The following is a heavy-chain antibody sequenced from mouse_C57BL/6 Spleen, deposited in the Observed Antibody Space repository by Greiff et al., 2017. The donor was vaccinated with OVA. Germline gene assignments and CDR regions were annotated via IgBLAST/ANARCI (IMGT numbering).Heavy chain of an antibody. CDR2: INPYNGGT. CDR3: ARGPTGGYFDY. Sequence: EVKLVESGPVLVKPGASVKMSCKASGYTFTDYYMNWVKQSHGKSLEWIGVINPYNGGTSYNQKFKGKATLTVDKSSSTAYMELNSLTSEDSAVYYCARGPTGGYFDYWGQGTTLTVSS. CDR1: GYTFTDYY. D-gene: IGHD1-1*01. J-gene: IGHJ2*01. V-gene: IGHV1-19*01.